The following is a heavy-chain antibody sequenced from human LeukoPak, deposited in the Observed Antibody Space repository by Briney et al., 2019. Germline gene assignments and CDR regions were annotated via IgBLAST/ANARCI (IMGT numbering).Heavy chain of an antibody. Sequence: SVKVSXKASGGTFSSYAISWVRQAHGQGLEWMGGIIPIFGTANYAQKFQGRVTITTDESTSTAYMELSSLRSEDTAVYYCARGAVAGLTWFDPWGQGTLVTVSS. V-gene: IGHV1-69*05. CDR2: IIPIFGTA. D-gene: IGHD6-19*01. CDR3: ARGAVAGLTWFDP. J-gene: IGHJ5*02. CDR1: GGTFSSYA.